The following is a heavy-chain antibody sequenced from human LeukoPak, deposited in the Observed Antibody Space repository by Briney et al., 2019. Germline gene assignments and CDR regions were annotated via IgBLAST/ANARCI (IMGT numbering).Heavy chain of an antibody. CDR1: GGSISSSSYY. D-gene: IGHD3-22*01. CDR3: ARHASNLYYYDGSGGENFDY. V-gene: IGHV4-39*01. Sequence: SETLSLTCIVSGGSISSSSYYWGWIRQPPGKGLEWIGSIYYSGSTYYNPSLKSRVTISVDTSKNQFSLKLSSVTAADTAVYYCARHASNLYYYDGSGGENFDYWGQGTLVTVSS. J-gene: IGHJ4*02. CDR2: IYYSGST.